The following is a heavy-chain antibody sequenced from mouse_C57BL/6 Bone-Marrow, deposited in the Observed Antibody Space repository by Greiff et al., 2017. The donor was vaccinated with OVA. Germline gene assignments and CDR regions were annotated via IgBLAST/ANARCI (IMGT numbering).Heavy chain of an antibody. V-gene: IGHV1-82*01. CDR1: GYAFSSSW. J-gene: IGHJ1*03. Sequence: QVQLKESGPELVKPGASVKISCKASGYAFSSSWMNWVKQRPGKGLEWIGRIYPGDGDTNYNGKFKGKATLTADKSSSTAYMQLSSLTSEDSAVYFCARKGYGSSINWYFDVWGTGTTVTVSS. CDR3: ARKGYGSSINWYFDV. D-gene: IGHD1-1*01. CDR2: IYPGDGDT.